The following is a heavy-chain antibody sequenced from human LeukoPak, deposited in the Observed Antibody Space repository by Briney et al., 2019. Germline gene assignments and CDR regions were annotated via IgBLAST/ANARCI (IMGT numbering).Heavy chain of an antibody. V-gene: IGHV4-4*07. CDR3: ARDRTYDFWSGYFYWFDP. J-gene: IGHJ5*02. Sequence: SETLSLTXTVSGGSISSYYWSWIWQPAGKGLEWIGRIYTSGSTNYNPSLKSRVTMSVDTSKNQFSLKLSSVTAADTAVYYCARDRTYDFWSGYFYWFDPWGQGTLVTVSS. D-gene: IGHD3-3*01. CDR1: GGSISSYY. CDR2: IYTSGST.